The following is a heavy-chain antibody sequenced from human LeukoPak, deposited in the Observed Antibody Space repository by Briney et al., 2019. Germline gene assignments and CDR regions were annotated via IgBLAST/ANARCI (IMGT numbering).Heavy chain of an antibody. Sequence: ASVKVSCKASGYTFTSYGISWVRQAPEQGLEWMGWISAYNGNTNYAQKLQGRVTMTTDTSTSTAYMELRSLRSDDTAVYYCARQQLVHDWFDPWGQGTLVTVSS. CDR2: ISAYNGNT. D-gene: IGHD6-13*01. CDR3: ARQQLVHDWFDP. J-gene: IGHJ5*02. CDR1: GYTFTSYG. V-gene: IGHV1-18*01.